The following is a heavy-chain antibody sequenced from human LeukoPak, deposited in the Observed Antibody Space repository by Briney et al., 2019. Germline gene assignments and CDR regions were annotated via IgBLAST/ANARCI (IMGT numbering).Heavy chain of an antibody. Sequence: SETLSLTCTASGGSISSYYWSWIRQPAGKGLEWIGRIYASGSTNYNPSLKSRVTMSVDTSKNQFSLKLSFVTAADTAVYYCARDTITIFGVVYWFDPWGQGTLVTVSS. CDR1: GGSISSYY. CDR3: ARDTITIFGVVYWFDP. V-gene: IGHV4-4*07. D-gene: IGHD3-3*01. J-gene: IGHJ5*02. CDR2: IYASGST.